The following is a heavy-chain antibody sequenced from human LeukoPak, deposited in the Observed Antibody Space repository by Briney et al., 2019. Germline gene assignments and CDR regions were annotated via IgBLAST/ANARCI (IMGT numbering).Heavy chain of an antibody. CDR1: GGSFSGSY. D-gene: IGHD3-10*01. V-gene: IGHV4-34*01. CDR3: ARGPVGYYGSGSYYAQFDP. J-gene: IGHJ5*02. Sequence: SETLYLTCAVYGGSFSGSYWSRIRQPPGKGLEWIGEINHSGSTNYNPSLKSRVTISVDTSKNQFPLKLSSVTAADTAVYYCARGPVGYYGSGSYYAQFDPWGQGTLVTVSS. CDR2: INHSGST.